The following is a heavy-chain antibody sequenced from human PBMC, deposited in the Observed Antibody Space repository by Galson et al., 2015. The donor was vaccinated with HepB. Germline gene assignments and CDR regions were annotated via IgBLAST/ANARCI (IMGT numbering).Heavy chain of an antibody. CDR3: RSKAARYYYGMDV. D-gene: IGHD2-15*01. Sequence: SLRLSCAASGFTFSGSAMHWVRQASGKGLEWVGRIRSKANSYATAYAASVKGRFTISRDDSKNTAYLQMNSLKTEDTAVYYCRSKAARYYYGMDVWGQGTTVTVSS. CDR2: IRSKANSYAT. CDR1: GFTFSGSA. J-gene: IGHJ6*02. V-gene: IGHV3-73*01.